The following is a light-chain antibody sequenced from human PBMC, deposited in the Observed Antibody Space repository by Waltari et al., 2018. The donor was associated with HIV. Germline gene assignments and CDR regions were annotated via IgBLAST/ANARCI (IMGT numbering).Light chain of an antibody. V-gene: IGLV2-14*03. CDR1: RSDGGGSHY. CDR2: EVT. J-gene: IGLJ2*01. Sequence: QFALTQPASVSGSPGTSITIPCTGTRSDGGGSHYVPWYQQNPGKAPKPMITEVTNRPSGFSNRLSGSKSGNTSSLTISWLQVEDEADYYCSSYTSSSLEIFGGGTKLTVL. CDR3: SSYTSSSLEI.